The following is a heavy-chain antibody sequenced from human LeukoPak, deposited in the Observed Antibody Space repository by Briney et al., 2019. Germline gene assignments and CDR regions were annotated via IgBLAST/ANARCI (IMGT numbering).Heavy chain of an antibody. V-gene: IGHV4-34*01. CDR1: GGSISSYY. CDR2: INHSGST. J-gene: IGHJ4*02. Sequence: SETLSLTCTVSGGSISSYYWSWIRQPPGKGLEWIGEINHSGSTNYNPSLKSRVTISVDTSKNQFSLKVNSVTAADTAVYYCVTLDYWGQGTLGTVSS. CDR3: VTLDY.